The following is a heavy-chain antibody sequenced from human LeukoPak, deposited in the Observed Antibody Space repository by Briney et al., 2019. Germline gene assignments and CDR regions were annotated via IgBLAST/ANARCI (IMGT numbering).Heavy chain of an antibody. CDR2: IKSDGKT. J-gene: IGHJ1*01. Sequence: GGSLRLSCEASGFTFSRYWMHWVRQAPGKGLVWVSRIKSDGKTNYADSVKGRFTISRDNAKNTVSLQMNSLRADDTGVYYCARAPSEVGGYYPEYFRHWGQGTLVTVPS. CDR1: GFTFSRYW. V-gene: IGHV3-74*01. CDR3: ARAPSEVGGYYPEYFRH. D-gene: IGHD3-3*01.